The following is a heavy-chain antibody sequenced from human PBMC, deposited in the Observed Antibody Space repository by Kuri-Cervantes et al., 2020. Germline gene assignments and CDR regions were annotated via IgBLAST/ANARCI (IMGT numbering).Heavy chain of an antibody. J-gene: IGHJ4*02. CDR1: GFTFTSYP. CDR2: IIGGGGVT. D-gene: IGHD4-11*01. V-gene: IGHV3-23*01. Sequence: GGSLRLSCVTSGFTFTSYPMTWVRQAPGKGLEWVSTIIGGGGVTEYADSVKGRVTISRDNAKNSLYLQMNSLRAEDTAVYYCARISGVGNYVLDDYWGQGTLVTVSS. CDR3: ARISGVGNYVLDDY.